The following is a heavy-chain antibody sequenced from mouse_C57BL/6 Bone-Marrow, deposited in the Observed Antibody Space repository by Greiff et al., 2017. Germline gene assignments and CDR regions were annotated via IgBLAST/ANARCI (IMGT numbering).Heavy chain of an antibody. D-gene: IGHD2-3*01. CDR2: IYPSDSET. J-gene: IGHJ2*01. CDR3: ARWDGYYLYYFDY. V-gene: IGHV1-61*01. CDR1: GYTFTSYW. Sequence: QVQLQQPGAELVRPGSSVKLSCKASGYTFTSYWMDWVKQRPGQGLEWIGNIYPSDSETHYNQKFKDKATLTVDKSSSTAYMQLSSLTSEDSAVYYCARWDGYYLYYFDYWGQGTTLTVSS.